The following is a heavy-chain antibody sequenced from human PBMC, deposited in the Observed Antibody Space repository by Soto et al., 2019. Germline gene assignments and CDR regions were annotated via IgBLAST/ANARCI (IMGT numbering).Heavy chain of an antibody. CDR1: GGSISSGGYY. J-gene: IGHJ3*02. CDR2: IYYSGST. CDR3: ARYPLAATAFDS. D-gene: IGHD2-15*01. V-gene: IGHV4-31*03. Sequence: SETLSLTCTVSGGSISSGGYYWSWIRQHPGKGLEWIGYIYYSGSTYYNPSLKSRVTISVDTSKNQFSLKLSSVTAADTAVYYCARYPLAATAFDSWGQGTMVTVS.